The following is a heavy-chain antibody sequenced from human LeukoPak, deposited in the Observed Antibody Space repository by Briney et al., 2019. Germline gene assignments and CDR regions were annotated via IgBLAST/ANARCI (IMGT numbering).Heavy chain of an antibody. D-gene: IGHD1-26*01. CDR1: GLTFSNAW. V-gene: IGHV3-15*01. CDR2: IKRKTDGGTT. J-gene: IGHJ4*02. CDR3: TTDRGRTELPLFGY. Sequence: GGSLRLSCAASGLTFSNAWMSWVRQAPGKGLEWVGRIKRKTDGGTTDYPAPMKGRFTISRDDSKNTLYLQMNSLKIEDTAVYYCTTDRGRTELPLFGYWGQGTLVTVSS.